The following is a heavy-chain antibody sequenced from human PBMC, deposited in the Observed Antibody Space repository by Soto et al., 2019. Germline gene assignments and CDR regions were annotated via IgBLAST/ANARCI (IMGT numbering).Heavy chain of an antibody. D-gene: IGHD6-13*01. Sequence: QVQLQESGPGLVKPSQTLSLTCTVSGGSISSGGYYWSWIRQHPGKGLEWIGYIYYSGSTYYNPSNTGRVTTSLDTSKHQFSLELSPVTPADTAVYYCARAAWIAAAGADYSYYGMDVWGQGTTVTVSS. CDR2: IYYSGST. CDR3: ARAAWIAAAGADYSYYGMDV. CDR1: GGSISSGGYY. V-gene: IGHV4-31*03. J-gene: IGHJ6*02.